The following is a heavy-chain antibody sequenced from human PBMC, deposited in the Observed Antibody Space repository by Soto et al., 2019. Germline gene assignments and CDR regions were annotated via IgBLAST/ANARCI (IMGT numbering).Heavy chain of an antibody. D-gene: IGHD6-13*01. CDR2: ISSSSSTI. Sequence: GGSLRLSCAASGFTFSSYSMNWVRQAPGKGLEWVSYISSSSSTIYYADSVKGRFTISRDNAKNSLYLQMNSLRAEDTAVYYCARDPWYSSSWYFDYWGQGTLVTVSS. J-gene: IGHJ4*02. CDR3: ARDPWYSSSWYFDY. CDR1: GFTFSSYS. V-gene: IGHV3-48*01.